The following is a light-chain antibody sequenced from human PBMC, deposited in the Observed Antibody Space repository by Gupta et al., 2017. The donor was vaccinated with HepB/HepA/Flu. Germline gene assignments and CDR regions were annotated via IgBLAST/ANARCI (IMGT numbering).Light chain of an antibody. CDR2: NVN. J-gene: IGLJ1*01. Sequence: QSALTQPASVSGSPGQSITISCTGGIHDIGTFYYVSWYQQRPGKAPQVMIFNVNERPSGVSVRFSGSKSGNTASLTISGLQAEDEADYYCCAYVRGGTLRFGTGTKVTVL. V-gene: IGLV2-14*03. CDR1: IHDIGTFYY. CDR3: CAYVRGGTLR.